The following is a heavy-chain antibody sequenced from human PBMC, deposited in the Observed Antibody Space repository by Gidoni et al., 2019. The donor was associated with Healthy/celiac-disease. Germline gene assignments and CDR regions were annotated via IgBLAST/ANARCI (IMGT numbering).Heavy chain of an antibody. V-gene: IGHV3-30-3*01. Sequence: VQLVESGGGVVQPGRSLSLSWAASGFPFSSYAMHWVRQAQGKGLEWVAVISYDGSNKYYADSVKGRFTSSRDNSKNTLYLQMNSLRAEDTAVYYCARDPRSYYGSGSYYFDYWGQGTLVTVSS. CDR3: ARDPRSYYGSGSYYFDY. J-gene: IGHJ4*02. D-gene: IGHD3-10*01. CDR1: GFPFSSYA. CDR2: ISYDGSNK.